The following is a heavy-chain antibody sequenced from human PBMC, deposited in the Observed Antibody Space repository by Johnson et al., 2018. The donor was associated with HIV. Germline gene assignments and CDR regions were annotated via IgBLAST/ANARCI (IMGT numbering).Heavy chain of an antibody. Sequence: QVQLVESGGGVVQPGRSLRLSCAASGFTFSSYAMHWVRQAPGKGLEWVAVISYDGSNKYYADSVKGRFTISRDNSKNTLYLQMNSLRAEDTAVYYCARDRGRYGDAAFDIWGQGTMVTVSS. CDR2: ISYDGSNK. CDR3: ARDRGRYGDAAFDI. V-gene: IGHV3-30-3*01. D-gene: IGHD2-21*02. CDR1: GFTFSSYA. J-gene: IGHJ3*02.